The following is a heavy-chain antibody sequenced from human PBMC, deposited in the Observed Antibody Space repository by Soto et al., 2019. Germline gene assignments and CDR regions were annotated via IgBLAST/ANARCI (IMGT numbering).Heavy chain of an antibody. CDR3: AHSVGDCSSTSCYVPGWFGP. Sequence: ESGPTLVNPTQTLTLTCTFSGFSLSTSGVGVGWIRQPPGKALEWLALIYWDDDKRYSPSLKSRLTITKDTSKNQVVLTMTNMDPVDTATYYCAHSVGDCSSTSCYVPGWFGPWGQGTLVTVSS. CDR2: IYWDDDK. D-gene: IGHD2-2*01. V-gene: IGHV2-5*02. J-gene: IGHJ5*02. CDR1: GFSLSTSGVG.